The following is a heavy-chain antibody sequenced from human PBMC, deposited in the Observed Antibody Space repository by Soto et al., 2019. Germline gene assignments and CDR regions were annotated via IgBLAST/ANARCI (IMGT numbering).Heavy chain of an antibody. J-gene: IGHJ4*02. CDR2: IIPILGVT. V-gene: IGHV1-69*02. CDR1: GGTFSSNT. CDR3: ARSSRPGGRSGAFDF. Sequence: QVQLVQSGAEVKKPGSSVKVSCKPSGGTFSSNTISWVRQAPGQGPEWMGRIIPILGVTTYAPQFQDRVIMTADTSTNTAHMELSSLRSSDTAVYYCARSSRPGGRSGAFDFWGQGTLVIVSS. D-gene: IGHD1-26*01.